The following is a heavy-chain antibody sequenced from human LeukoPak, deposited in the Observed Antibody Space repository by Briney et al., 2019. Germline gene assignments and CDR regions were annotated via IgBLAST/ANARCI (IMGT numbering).Heavy chain of an antibody. Sequence: SETLSLTCTVSGGSITSGNNYRNWIRQSPGKGLEWIGFIYSGGRTNYNPFLRSRVVISADTSKNQISLRVDSMTAADTAVYYCVKAPTVAGSYGWFDPWGQGTLVTVSS. CDR2: IYSGGRT. CDR3: VKAPTVAGSYGWFDP. CDR1: GGSITSGNNY. D-gene: IGHD6-19*01. V-gene: IGHV4-30-4*08. J-gene: IGHJ5*02.